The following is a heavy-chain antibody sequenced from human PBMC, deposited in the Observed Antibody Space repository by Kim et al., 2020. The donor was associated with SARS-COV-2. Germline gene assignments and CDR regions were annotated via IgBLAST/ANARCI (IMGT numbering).Heavy chain of an antibody. D-gene: IGHD3-16*02. CDR3: SRALYVWGRYRDTLIDAFDL. CDR1: GVSISSYY. Sequence: SETLSLTCTVSGVSISSYYLSWIRQPPGKGLEWIGYIYYSGSTNYNPSLKSRVTISVDTTKNQFSLKLSSVPAADTAVYYCSRALYVWGRYRDTLIDAFDLWGQGTMVTVSS. CDR2: IYYSGST. J-gene: IGHJ3*01. V-gene: IGHV4-59*01.